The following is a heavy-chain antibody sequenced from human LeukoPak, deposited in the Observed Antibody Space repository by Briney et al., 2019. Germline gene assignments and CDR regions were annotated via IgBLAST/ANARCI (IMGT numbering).Heavy chain of an antibody. CDR3: ASAVEDYFDY. CDR1: GYTFTSYG. Sequence: ASVKVSCKASGYTFTSYGISWVRQAPGQGLEWMGIINPSGGSTSYAQKFQGRVTMTRDMSTSTVYMELSSLRSEDTAVYYCASAVEDYFDYWGQGTLVTVSS. V-gene: IGHV1-46*01. CDR2: INPSGGST. D-gene: IGHD5-24*01. J-gene: IGHJ4*02.